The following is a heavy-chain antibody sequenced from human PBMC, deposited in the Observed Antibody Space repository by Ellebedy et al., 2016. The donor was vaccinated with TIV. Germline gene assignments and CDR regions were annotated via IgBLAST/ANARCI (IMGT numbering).Heavy chain of an antibody. CDR3: ERGPEAARLRYFDWLSEPAYFDN. CDR1: GFTFSNYG. CDR2: VSSGSTFI. Sequence: GESLKISCAASGFTFSNYGMNWVRQAPGKGLEWVSSVSSGSTFINYADSVRGRFTIPRDNAKNSLYLQMSSLRAEDTAVYYCERGPEAARLRYFDWLSEPAYFDNWGQGTLVTVSS. J-gene: IGHJ4*02. D-gene: IGHD3-9*01. V-gene: IGHV3-21*01.